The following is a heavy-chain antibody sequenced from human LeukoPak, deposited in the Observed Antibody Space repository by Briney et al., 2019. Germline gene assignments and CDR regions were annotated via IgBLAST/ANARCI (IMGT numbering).Heavy chain of an antibody. CDR3: ARTLGYCSTASCSEEDF. CDR2: ISTSSNYI. D-gene: IGHD2-2*01. CDR1: GFTFSSSS. J-gene: IGHJ4*02. Sequence: GGSLRLSCAASGFTFSSSSMNWVRQAPGKGLEWVSSISTSSNYIYYADSVRGRFTISRDNAKNSLYLQMNSLRAEDTAVYFCARTLGYCSTASCSEEDFWGQGTLVTVSS. V-gene: IGHV3-21*01.